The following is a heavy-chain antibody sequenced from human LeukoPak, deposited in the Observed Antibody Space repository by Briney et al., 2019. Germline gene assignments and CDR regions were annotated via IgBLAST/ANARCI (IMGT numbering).Heavy chain of an antibody. V-gene: IGHV4-31*03. CDR1: GGSISSGGYY. J-gene: IGHJ4*02. D-gene: IGHD3-10*01. Sequence: PSETLSLTCTVSGGSISSGGYYWSWIRQHPGKGLEWIGYIYYSGSTYYNPSLKSRVTISVDTSKNQFSLKLSSVTAAHTAVYYCARGSRGPFDYWGLGTLVTVYS. CDR3: ARGSRGPFDY. CDR2: IYYSGST.